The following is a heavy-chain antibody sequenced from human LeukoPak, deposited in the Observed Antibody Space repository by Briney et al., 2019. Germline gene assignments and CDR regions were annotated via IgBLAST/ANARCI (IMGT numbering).Heavy chain of an antibody. Sequence: SETLSLTCSVSDASISTSNYYWGWIRQPPGKGLEWIGNIYYDGSTYSNPSLRSRVTISVDTSKNQFSLRLSSVTAADTAVYYCARTPYYYGSGTYFDYWGQGTLVTVSS. D-gene: IGHD3-10*01. J-gene: IGHJ4*02. V-gene: IGHV4-39*07. CDR1: DASISTSNYY. CDR2: IYYDGST. CDR3: ARTPYYYGSGTYFDY.